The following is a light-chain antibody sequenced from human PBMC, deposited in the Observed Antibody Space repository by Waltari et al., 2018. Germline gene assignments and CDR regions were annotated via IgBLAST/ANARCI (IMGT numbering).Light chain of an antibody. CDR1: LVAPKY. CDR2: KDG. J-gene: IGLJ3*02. V-gene: IGLV3-27*01. Sequence: SYELTQSSSVSVSPGQTARITCSGDLVAPKYVWWYQQKPGQAPILVIYKDGERPSWIPEGFSGSNSGTTATLTISGAQVEDEADYYCYSASDSLGVFGGGTKLTVL. CDR3: YSASDSLGV.